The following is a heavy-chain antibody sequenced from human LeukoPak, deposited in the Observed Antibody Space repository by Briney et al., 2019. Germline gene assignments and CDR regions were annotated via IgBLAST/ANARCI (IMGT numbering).Heavy chain of an antibody. Sequence: GRSLRLSCAASGFSFDDFAMHWVRQAPGRGLEWVSGISWNSGSITYADSVKGRFTISRDNAKSSLYLQMDSLRTEDTALYYCAKGDWLDYWGQGTLVTASS. CDR2: ISWNSGSI. V-gene: IGHV3-9*01. D-gene: IGHD1-26*01. CDR1: GFSFDDFA. J-gene: IGHJ4*02. CDR3: AKGDWLDY.